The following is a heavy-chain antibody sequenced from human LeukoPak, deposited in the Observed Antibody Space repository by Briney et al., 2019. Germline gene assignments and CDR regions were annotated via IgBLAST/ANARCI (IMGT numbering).Heavy chain of an antibody. D-gene: IGHD2/OR15-2a*01. J-gene: IGHJ4*02. Sequence: SETLSLTCAVYVESFSGYYWSWIRQPPGKGLEWIGYIYYSGNTNYNPSLDSRATLSVDTSKNQFSLRLTSVTAADTAVYYCARVRVGGTFYYFDYWGQGTLVTVSS. CDR1: VESFSGYY. V-gene: IGHV4-34*11. CDR3: ARVRVGGTFYYFDY. CDR2: IYYSGNT.